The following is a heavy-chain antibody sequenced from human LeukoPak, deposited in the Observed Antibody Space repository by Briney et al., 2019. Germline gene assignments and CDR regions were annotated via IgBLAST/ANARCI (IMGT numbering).Heavy chain of an antibody. CDR2: IKHDGSEK. J-gene: IGHJ4*02. D-gene: IGHD3-3*01. V-gene: IGHV3-7*01. CDR1: GDSISTYY. CDR3: ATDRGWRTSGYYLYYFEY. Sequence: ETLSLTCTVSGDSISTYYWSWVRQAPGKGLEWVASIKHDGSEKYYVDSVRGRFTISRDNTKNSLYLQMSSLRAEDTAVYYCATDRGWRTSGYYLYYFEYWGQGTLVTFSS.